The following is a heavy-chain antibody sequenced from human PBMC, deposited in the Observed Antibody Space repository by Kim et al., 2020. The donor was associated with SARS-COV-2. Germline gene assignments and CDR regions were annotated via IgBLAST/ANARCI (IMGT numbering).Heavy chain of an antibody. J-gene: IGHJ6*02. CDR2: IYHSGTT. CDR3: ARPVAGSVWDV. V-gene: IGHV4-4*02. Sequence: SETLYLTCGVSGGSISSNNWWSWVRQPPGKGLEWIGDIYHSGTTNYNPSLKSRVTISVDKSKNQFFLNLRSITAADTAVYYCARPVAGSVWDVWGQGTT. D-gene: IGHD6-19*01. CDR1: GGSISSNNW.